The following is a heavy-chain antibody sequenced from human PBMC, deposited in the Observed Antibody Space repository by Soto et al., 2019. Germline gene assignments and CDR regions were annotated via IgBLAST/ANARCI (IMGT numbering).Heavy chain of an antibody. CDR3: ARGGSGSSYYYYGMDV. Sequence: GGSLRLSCAASGFTFSSYAMHWVRQAPGKGLEWVAVISYDGSNKYYADSVKGRFTISRDNSKNTLYLQMNSLRAEDTAVYYCARGGSGSSYYYYGMDVWGQGTTVTVSS. CDR1: GFTFSSYA. J-gene: IGHJ6*02. CDR2: ISYDGSNK. D-gene: IGHD3-10*01. V-gene: IGHV3-30-3*01.